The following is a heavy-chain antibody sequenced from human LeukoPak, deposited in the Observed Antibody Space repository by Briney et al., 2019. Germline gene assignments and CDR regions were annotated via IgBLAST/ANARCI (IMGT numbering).Heavy chain of an antibody. D-gene: IGHD6-19*01. CDR1: GFTFSNYA. Sequence: GGSLRLSCAASGFTFSNYAMHWVRQAPGRGLEWVTVISPDGSNGYYAGSVKGRFTISRDNFQNTLYVQMSSLRPEDTAVYYRVRDVSSGSLGSWGQGALVTVSS. V-gene: IGHV3-30*04. CDR3: VRDVSSGSLGS. CDR2: ISPDGSNG. J-gene: IGHJ4*02.